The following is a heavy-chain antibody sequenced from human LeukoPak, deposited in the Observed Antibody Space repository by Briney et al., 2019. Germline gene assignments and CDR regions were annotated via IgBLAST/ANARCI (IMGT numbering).Heavy chain of an antibody. D-gene: IGHD5-18*01. CDR2: INAGNGNT. J-gene: IGHJ4*02. CDR3: ARTTAMVTIFDY. Sequence: ASVKVSCKASGYTFTTYAMHWVRQAPGQRLKWMGWINAGNGNTKYSQKFQGRVTITRDTSASTAYMELSSLRSEDTAVYYCARTTAMVTIFDYWGQGTLVTVSS. CDR1: GYTFTTYA. V-gene: IGHV1-3*01.